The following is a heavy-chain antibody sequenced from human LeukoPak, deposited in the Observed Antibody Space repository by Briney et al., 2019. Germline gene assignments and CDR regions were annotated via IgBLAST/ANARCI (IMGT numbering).Heavy chain of an antibody. Sequence: GASVKVSCKASGYTFTGYYMHWVRQAPGQGLEWMGRINPNSGGTNYAQKFQGRVTMTRDTSISTAYMELSRLRSDDTAVYYCARFHRSSVAVAGTDYWLQGTVVTVSS. J-gene: IGHJ4*02. CDR2: INPNSGGT. CDR1: GYTFTGYY. V-gene: IGHV1-2*06. CDR3: ARFHRSSVAVAGTDY. D-gene: IGHD6-19*01.